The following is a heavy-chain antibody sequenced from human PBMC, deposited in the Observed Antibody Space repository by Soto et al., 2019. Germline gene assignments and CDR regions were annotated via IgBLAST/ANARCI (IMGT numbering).Heavy chain of an antibody. CDR2: SYYSGST. D-gene: IGHD2-2*01. Sequence: QVQLQESGPGLVKPSETLSLTCTVAGGSISSYYWSWIRQPPGQGLEGDGSSYYSGSTNYNPPHTSRVTISVDTSKNQFSLKLSFVTAADTAVYCCARDASYPWVAFDIWGQGTMVTVSS. V-gene: IGHV4-59*01. CDR1: GGSISSYY. CDR3: ARDASYPWVAFDI. J-gene: IGHJ3*02.